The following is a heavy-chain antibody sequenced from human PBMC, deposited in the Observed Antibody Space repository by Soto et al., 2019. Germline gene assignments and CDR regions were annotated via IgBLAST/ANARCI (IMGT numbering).Heavy chain of an antibody. V-gene: IGHV1-3*01. CDR2: INAGNGNT. CDR3: ARGSPSVVVVAATRLGY. Sequence: QVQLVQSGAEVKKPGASVKVSCKASGYTFTSYAMHWVRQAPGQRLEWMGWINAGNGNTKYSQKCQGRVTITRDTSASTAYMELSSLRSEDTAVYYCARGSPSVVVVAATRLGYWGQGTLVTVSS. J-gene: IGHJ4*02. CDR1: GYTFTSYA. D-gene: IGHD2-15*01.